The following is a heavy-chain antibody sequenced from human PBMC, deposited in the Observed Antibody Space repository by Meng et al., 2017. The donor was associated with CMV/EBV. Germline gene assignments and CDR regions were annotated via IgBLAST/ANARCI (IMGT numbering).Heavy chain of an antibody. J-gene: IGHJ6*02. CDR2: INWNGGST. V-gene: IGHV3-20*04. Sequence: GGSLRLSCAASGFTFDDYGMSWVRQAPGKGLEWVSGINWNGGSTGYADSVKGRFTISRDNSKNTLYLQMNSLRAEDTAVYYCAKDSADYTIFGVVSSYYYGMDVWGQGTTVTVSS. CDR3: AKDSADYTIFGVVSSYYYGMDV. D-gene: IGHD3-3*01. CDR1: GFTFDDYG.